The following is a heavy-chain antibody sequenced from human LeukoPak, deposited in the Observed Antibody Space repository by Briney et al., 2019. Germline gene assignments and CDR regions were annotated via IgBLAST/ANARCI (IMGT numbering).Heavy chain of an antibody. Sequence: GGSLRLSWTASGFSFSSYEMNWVRQAPGKGLEWSSYISASGTLTHYADSVGGRFTISRDNAANSLYLQMNSLSVADTAVYYCAKVAKYYYGSETYYFFEHWGQGTPVTASS. CDR1: GFSFSSYE. CDR3: AKVAKYYYGSETYYFFEH. J-gene: IGHJ4*02. V-gene: IGHV3-48*03. D-gene: IGHD3-10*01. CDR2: ISASGTLT.